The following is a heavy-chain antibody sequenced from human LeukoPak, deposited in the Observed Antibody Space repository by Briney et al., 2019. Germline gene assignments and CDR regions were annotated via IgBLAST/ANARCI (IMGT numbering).Heavy chain of an antibody. CDR1: GFTFSSYA. Sequence: GGSLRLSCAASGFTFSSYAMSWVRQAPGKGLEWVSAISGSGGSTYYADSVKGRFTISRDNSKNTLYLQMNSLGAEDTAVYYCAKVSRSYTYFDYWGQGTLVTVSS. J-gene: IGHJ4*02. CDR3: AKVSRSYTYFDY. V-gene: IGHV3-23*01. D-gene: IGHD1-26*01. CDR2: ISGSGGST.